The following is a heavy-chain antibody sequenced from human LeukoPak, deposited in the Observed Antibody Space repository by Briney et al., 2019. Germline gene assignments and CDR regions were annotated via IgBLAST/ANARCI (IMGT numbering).Heavy chain of an antibody. D-gene: IGHD3-22*01. CDR2: ISAYNGHT. CDR3: ARDKHHCDNSDPKYYFDY. J-gene: IGHJ4*02. V-gene: IGHV1-18*01. Sequence: ASVKVSCKTSGYTFTTYGISWVRQAPGQGLEWMGWISAYNGHTTYARKFQGRVTMTTDTSTSTAHMELRSLRSDDTAVYYCARDKHHCDNSDPKYYFDYWGQGTLVTVSP. CDR1: GYTFTTYG.